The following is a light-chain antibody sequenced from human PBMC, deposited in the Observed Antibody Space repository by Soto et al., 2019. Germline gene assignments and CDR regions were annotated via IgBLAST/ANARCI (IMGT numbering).Light chain of an antibody. CDR1: QSISSY. CDR2: DAT. CDR3: QQYSSYWT. Sequence: DIQMTQSPSSLSASVGDTFTITCRTSQSISSYLSWYQQKPGRAPKLLIHDATSLESGVPSRFSGSGSGTEFTLTISSLQPDDFATYYCQQYSSYWTFAQGTKVDI. V-gene: IGKV1-5*01. J-gene: IGKJ1*01.